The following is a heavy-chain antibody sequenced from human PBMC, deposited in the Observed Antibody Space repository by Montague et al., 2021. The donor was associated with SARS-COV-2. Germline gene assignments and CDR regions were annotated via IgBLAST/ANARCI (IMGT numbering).Heavy chain of an antibody. CDR1: GASVGSSD. CDR3: ARETMTADAFDL. CDR2: FYSGGST. V-gene: IGHV4-59*02. D-gene: IGHD1-14*01. J-gene: IGHJ3*01. Sequence: SETLSLTCTVSGASVGSSDWGWIRQPPGKGLEWIGYFYSGGSTDYNPSLKSRATISIDTSKNQFSLKVRSVTAADTAVYYCARETMTADAFDLWGQGTMVTVSS.